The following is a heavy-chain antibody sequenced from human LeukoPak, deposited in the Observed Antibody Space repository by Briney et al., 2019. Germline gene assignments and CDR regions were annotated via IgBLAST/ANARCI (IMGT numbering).Heavy chain of an antibody. J-gene: IGHJ4*02. CDR2: IYASGKT. D-gene: IGHD5-18*01. CDR1: GGSISSYY. Sequence: SETLSLTCTVSGGSISSYYWSWIRQPAGKELEWIGRIYASGKTDYNPYTPSLKSRVAMSLDTSKNQFSLKLSSVTAADTAVYYCASNSYGPRVMNYWGQGTLVTVSS. CDR3: ASNSYGPRVMNY. V-gene: IGHV4-4*07.